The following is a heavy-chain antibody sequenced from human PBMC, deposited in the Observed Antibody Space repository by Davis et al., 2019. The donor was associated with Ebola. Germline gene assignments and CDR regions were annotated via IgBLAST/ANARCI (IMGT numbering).Heavy chain of an antibody. CDR2: ITQDGSEK. J-gene: IGHJ4*02. Sequence: GESLKISCAASGFTFSSYWMSWLRQAPGKVLEWVANITQDGSEKYYVDSVKGRFTISRANAKSSLYLQMNSLRAEDTALYYCAKELLRYFDWLLPTSFDYWGQGTLVTVSS. D-gene: IGHD3-9*01. CDR1: GFTFSSYW. CDR3: AKELLRYFDWLLPTSFDY. V-gene: IGHV3-7*03.